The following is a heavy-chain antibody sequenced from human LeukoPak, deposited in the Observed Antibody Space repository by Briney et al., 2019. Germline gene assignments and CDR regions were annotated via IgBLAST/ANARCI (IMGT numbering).Heavy chain of an antibody. CDR2: IYTSGST. Sequence: SETLSLTCTVSGGSISSSSYYWVWIRQPPGKGLEWIGRIYTSGSTNYNPSLKSRVTMSVDTSKNQFSLKLSSVTAADTAVYYCARATPLGATYYYFDYWGQGTLVTVSS. D-gene: IGHD1-26*01. V-gene: IGHV4-39*07. CDR3: ARATPLGATYYYFDY. J-gene: IGHJ4*02. CDR1: GGSISSSSYY.